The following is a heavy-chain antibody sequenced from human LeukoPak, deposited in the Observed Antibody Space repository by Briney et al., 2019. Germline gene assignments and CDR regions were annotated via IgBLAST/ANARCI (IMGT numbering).Heavy chain of an antibody. V-gene: IGHV3-48*04. Sequence: PGGSLRLSCAASGFTFSSYGMHWVRQAPGKGLEWVSYISSSGSTIYYADSVKGRFTISRDNAKNSLYLQMNSLRAEDTAVYYCARDSSYSTDYWGQGTLVTVSS. CDR3: ARDSSYSTDY. D-gene: IGHD2-2*01. CDR1: GFTFSSYG. J-gene: IGHJ4*02. CDR2: ISSSGSTI.